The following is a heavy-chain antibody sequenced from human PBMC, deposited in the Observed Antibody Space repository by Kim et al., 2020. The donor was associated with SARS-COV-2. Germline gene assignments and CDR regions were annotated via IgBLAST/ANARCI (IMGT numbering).Heavy chain of an antibody. CDR3: ARGGEYSSSVDF. J-gene: IGHJ4*02. Sequence: ASVKVSCKASGYSFTGSYMHWLRQAPGQGPEWMGRINPNSGGTNYAQKFQERVTMTRDTSITTAYMELRRLRSDDTAVYYCARGGEYSSSVDFWGQGTLVTVSS. D-gene: IGHD6-6*01. CDR1: GYSFTGSY. CDR2: INPNSGGT. V-gene: IGHV1-2*06.